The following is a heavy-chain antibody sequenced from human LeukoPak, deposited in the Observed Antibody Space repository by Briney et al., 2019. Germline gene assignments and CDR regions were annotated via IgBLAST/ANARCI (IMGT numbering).Heavy chain of an antibody. CDR1: GGSISSSSYY. CDR2: IYYSGST. V-gene: IGHV4-39*01. Sequence: SETLSLICTVSGGSISSSSYYWGWIRQPPGKGLGWIGSIYYSGSTYYNPSLKSRVTISVDTSKNQFSLKLSSVTAADTAVYYCARPVVPARDAFDIWGQGTMVTVSS. D-gene: IGHD2-2*01. J-gene: IGHJ3*02. CDR3: ARPVVPARDAFDI.